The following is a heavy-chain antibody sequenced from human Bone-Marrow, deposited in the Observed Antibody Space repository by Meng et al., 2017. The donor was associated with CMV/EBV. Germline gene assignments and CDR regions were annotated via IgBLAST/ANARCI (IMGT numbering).Heavy chain of an antibody. D-gene: IGHD3-16*02. V-gene: IGHV1-69*02. J-gene: IGHJ4*02. CDR1: GGTFSSYT. CDR3: ASEDTNSYHDY. Sequence: SVKVSCKASGGTFSSYTISWVRQAPGQGLEWMGRIIPILGIANYAQKFQGRVTITADKSTSTAYMELSSLRSEDTAVYYCASEDTNSYHDYWGQGTRVTVSS. CDR2: IIPILGIA.